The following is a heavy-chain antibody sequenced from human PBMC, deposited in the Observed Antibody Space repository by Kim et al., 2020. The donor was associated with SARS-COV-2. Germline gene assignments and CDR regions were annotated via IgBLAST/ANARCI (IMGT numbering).Heavy chain of an antibody. J-gene: IGHJ1*01. CDR1: GFTFSRSA. Sequence: GGSLRLSCAASGFTFSRSAMNWFRQAPAKGLEWVAIISNDGSIRSYADSSKGRFTISSDNTNNMVYLQLTSLRAEDTAIYYCARESSDLWAQGTKVTGS. V-gene: IGHV3-30*04. CDR3: ARESSDL. CDR2: ISNDGSIR.